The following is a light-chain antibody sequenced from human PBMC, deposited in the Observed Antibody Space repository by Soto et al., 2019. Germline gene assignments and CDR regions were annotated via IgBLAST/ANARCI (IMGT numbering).Light chain of an antibody. Sequence: DIQMTQSPSSLSASVGDRVTITCRASQGIGNYLAWKQQKPGKVTKNLIYDASTLQSGAPSLFSGSGAGTDFTLTIISLQPEDVATYYCQKYYTAPETFGQGTKVDIK. CDR2: DAS. CDR1: QGIGNY. CDR3: QKYYTAPET. V-gene: IGKV1-27*01. J-gene: IGKJ1*01.